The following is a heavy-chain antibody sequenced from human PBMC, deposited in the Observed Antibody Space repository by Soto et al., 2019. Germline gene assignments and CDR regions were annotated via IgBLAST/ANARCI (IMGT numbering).Heavy chain of an antibody. CDR1: AFTYSSHA. V-gene: IGHV3-23*01. CDR3: AKGTSRGWRNFDY. CDR2: ISGSGGST. Sequence: EVQLLESGGGLVQPGGSLRLSCAVSAFTYSSHAMSWVRQAPGKGLEWVSGISGSGGSTYYADSVKGRFTISRDNSKNTLYLQRNSLRADDTAVYYCAKGTSRGWRNFDYWGQGTLVTVSS. J-gene: IGHJ4*02. D-gene: IGHD6-19*01.